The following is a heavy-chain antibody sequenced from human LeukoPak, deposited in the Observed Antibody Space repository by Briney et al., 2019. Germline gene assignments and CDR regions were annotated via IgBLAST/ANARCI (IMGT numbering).Heavy chain of an antibody. J-gene: IGHJ4*02. Sequence: GGSLRLSCAASGFIFSNYGMNWVRQAPGKGLEWVAAISASGSATSYADSVRGRFTISRDNSGNTLYLQMNRLRAEDTAIYFCAKDLNYAFDYWGQGALVTVSS. CDR1: GFIFSNYG. CDR3: AKDLNYAFDY. CDR2: ISASGSAT. V-gene: IGHV3-23*01. D-gene: IGHD1-7*01.